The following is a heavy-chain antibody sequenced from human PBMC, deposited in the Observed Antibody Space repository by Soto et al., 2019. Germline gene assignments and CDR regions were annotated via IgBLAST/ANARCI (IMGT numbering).Heavy chain of an antibody. CDR2: ISYDGSNK. D-gene: IGHD3-3*01. J-gene: IGHJ4*02. V-gene: IGHV3-30-3*01. Sequence: QVQLVESGGGVVQPGRSLRLSCAASGFTFSSCAMYWVRQAPGKGLEWVAVISYDGSNKYYADSVKGRFTVSRDNSKNTLYLQVNSLRAEDTAVYYCARDKRDLRFLEWSYYFDYWGQGTLVTVSS. CDR3: ARDKRDLRFLEWSYYFDY. CDR1: GFTFSSCA.